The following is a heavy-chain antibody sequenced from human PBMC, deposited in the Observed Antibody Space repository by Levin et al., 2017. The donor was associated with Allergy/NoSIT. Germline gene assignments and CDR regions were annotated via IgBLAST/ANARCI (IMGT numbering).Heavy chain of an antibody. CDR1: GGSFRGSE. CDR2: VNHSGYP. CDR3: AREENDYDSSGHVRVAAD. D-gene: IGHD3-22*01. J-gene: IGHJ4*02. Sequence: SQTLSLPCAVYGGSFRGSEWSWLRHSPGKGLEWIGEVNHSGYPKYNPSLRSRVTISVDTSKNQLSLQLTSVTAADTAVYYCAREENDYDSSGHVRVAADWGQGTRVTVSS. V-gene: IGHV4-34*01.